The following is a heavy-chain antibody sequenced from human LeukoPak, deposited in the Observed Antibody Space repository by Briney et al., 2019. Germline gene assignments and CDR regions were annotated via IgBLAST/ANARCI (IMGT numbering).Heavy chain of an antibody. CDR1: VGSISISRYD. J-gene: IGHJ4*02. Sequence: SETLSLTCTVSVGSISISRYDWGWIRQPPEKGLEWIGSIYYSGSTYYNPSLKSRVTISVDTSKNQFSLKLSSVTAADTAVYYCARHSRYAFWSGYVWGQGTLVTVSS. CDR2: IYYSGST. CDR3: ARHSRYAFWSGYV. D-gene: IGHD3-3*01. V-gene: IGHV4-39*01.